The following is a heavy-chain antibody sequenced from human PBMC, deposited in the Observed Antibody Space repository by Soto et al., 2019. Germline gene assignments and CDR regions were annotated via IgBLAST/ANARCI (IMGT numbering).Heavy chain of an antibody. CDR3: ARARGRIAAAGTRFGELDY. CDR2: IYYSGNT. D-gene: IGHD6-13*01. J-gene: IGHJ4*02. Sequence: SETLSLTCTVSGGSISSYYWSWIRQPPGKGLEWIGYIYYSGNTNYNPSLKSRVTISVDTSKNQFSLKLNSVTAADTAVYYCARARGRIAAAGTRFGELDYWGQGTLVTVS. V-gene: IGHV4-59*01. CDR1: GGSISSYY.